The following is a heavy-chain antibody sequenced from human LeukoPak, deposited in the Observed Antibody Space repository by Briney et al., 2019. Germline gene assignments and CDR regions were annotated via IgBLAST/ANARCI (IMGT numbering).Heavy chain of an antibody. V-gene: IGHV4-59*01. CDR2: IYYGGST. Sequence: SETLSLTCTVSGGSINSYYLNWIRQPPGKGLEGIGYIYYGGSTNYNPSLKSRVTISVDTSNNQFSLKLSSLTAADTAVYYCATATPNIDCGIIEGFDYWGQGTLVTVSS. CDR1: GGSINSYY. D-gene: IGHD2-21*02. CDR3: ATATPNIDCGIIEGFDY. J-gene: IGHJ4*02.